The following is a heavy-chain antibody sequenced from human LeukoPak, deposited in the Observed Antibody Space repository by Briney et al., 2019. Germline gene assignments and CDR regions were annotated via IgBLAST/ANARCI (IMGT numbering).Heavy chain of an antibody. CDR2: ISAYNGNT. Sequence: ASVKVSCKASGYTFTSYSISWVRQAPGQGLEWMGWISAYNGNTNYAQKLQGRVTMTTDTSTSTAYMELRSLRSDDTAVYYCARTYYYDSRDAFDIWGQGTMVTVSS. J-gene: IGHJ3*02. D-gene: IGHD3-22*01. CDR1: GYTFTSYS. V-gene: IGHV1-18*01. CDR3: ARTYYYDSRDAFDI.